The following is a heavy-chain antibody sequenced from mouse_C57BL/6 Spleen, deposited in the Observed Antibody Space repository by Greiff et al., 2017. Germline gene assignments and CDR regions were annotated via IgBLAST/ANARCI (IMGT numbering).Heavy chain of an antibody. CDR1: GFSLTSYG. CDR3: ANKHYYEWDFDV. Sequence: QVQLQQSGPGLVAPSPSLSITCTASGFSLTSYGVSWVRQPPGKGLEWLGVIWGDGSTNYYSAPIYSMGISKDNSKKHDFLRLNSLQTDDTATYYCANKHYYEWDFDVWGKGTTVTVSS. J-gene: IGHJ1*03. D-gene: IGHD1-2*01. CDR2: IWGDGST. V-gene: IGHV2-3*01.